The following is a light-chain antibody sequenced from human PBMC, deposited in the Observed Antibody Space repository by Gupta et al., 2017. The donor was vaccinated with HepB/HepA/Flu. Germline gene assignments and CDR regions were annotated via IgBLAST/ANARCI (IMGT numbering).Light chain of an antibody. CDR1: SGHSRYI. J-gene: IGLJ2*01. CDR2: LEDSGSY. CDR3: ETGDTHTV. V-gene: IGLV4-60*03. Sequence: QPVLSQSSSASASLGSSVKLTCTLSSGHSRYIIAWHQEQPGKAPRYLMKLEDSGSYNKGSGIPDRFSGSSSRADRYLIISNLQSEDDADYYCETGDTHTVFGGGTKLTVL.